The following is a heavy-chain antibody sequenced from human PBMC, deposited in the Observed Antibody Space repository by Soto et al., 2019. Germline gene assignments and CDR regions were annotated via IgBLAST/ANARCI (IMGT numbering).Heavy chain of an antibody. D-gene: IGHD6-6*01. CDR1: GGSISSSSYY. V-gene: IGHV4-61*01. Sequence: PSETLSLTCTVSGGSISSSSYYWSWIRQPPGKGLEWIGYIYYSGSTNYNPSLKSRVTISVDTSKNQFSLKLSSVTAADTAVYYCARATKSAGSSTFDYWGQGTLVTVSS. J-gene: IGHJ4*02. CDR2: IYYSGST. CDR3: ARATKSAGSSTFDY.